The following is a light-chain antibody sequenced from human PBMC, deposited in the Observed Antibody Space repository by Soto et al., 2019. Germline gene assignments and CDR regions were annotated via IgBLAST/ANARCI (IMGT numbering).Light chain of an antibody. CDR1: SSDVGGYNY. V-gene: IGLV2-14*01. CDR2: DVS. Sequence: QSALTQPASVSGSPGQSITISCTGTSSDVGGYNYVSWYQQHPGKAPKLMIYDVSHRPSGVSNRVSGSKSGNTASLTISGVQAEDEADYYCSSYTLSSNVVFGGGTKVTVL. CDR3: SSYTLSSNVV. J-gene: IGLJ2*01.